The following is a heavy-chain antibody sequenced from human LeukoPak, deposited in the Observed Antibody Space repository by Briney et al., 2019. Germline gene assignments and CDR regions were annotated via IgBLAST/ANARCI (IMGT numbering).Heavy chain of an antibody. CDR2: IIPVFGTA. J-gene: IGHJ4*02. CDR1: GYTFTSYG. Sequence: SVKVSCKASGYTFTSYGISWVRQAPGQGLEWMGGIIPVFGTANYAQKFQGRVTITADESTSTAYMELSSLRSEDTAVYYCARVYYDFWSGYYGFDYWGQGTLVTVSS. CDR3: ARVYYDFWSGYYGFDY. V-gene: IGHV1-69*13. D-gene: IGHD3-3*01.